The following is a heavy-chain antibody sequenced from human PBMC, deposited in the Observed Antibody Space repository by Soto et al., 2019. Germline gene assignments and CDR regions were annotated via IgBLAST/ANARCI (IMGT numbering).Heavy chain of an antibody. CDR1: GYTFTGFH. CDR2: MNPSSANT. Sequence: ASVKVSCKASGYTFTGFHIHWVRQAPGQGLEWMGWMNPSSANTGYAQKFQGRVSMTRNTSMNTAYMELNSLTSEDTAVYYCTRGQEVWWNAGPLGLHGLDVWGQGTTVTVS. V-gene: IGHV1-8*02. D-gene: IGHD3-16*01. CDR3: TRGQEVWWNAGPLGLHGLDV. J-gene: IGHJ6*02.